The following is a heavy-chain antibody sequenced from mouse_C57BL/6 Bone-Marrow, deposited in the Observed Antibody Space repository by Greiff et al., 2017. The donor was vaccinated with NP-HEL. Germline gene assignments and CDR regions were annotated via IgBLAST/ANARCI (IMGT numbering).Heavy chain of an antibody. Sequence: VQLQQSGAELVRPGASVKLSCTASGFNIKDDYMHWVKQRPEQGLEWIGWIDPEDGDTEYASKFQGKATITADTSSNTAYLQLSSLTSEDTAVYYCTTSSPAGDWGQGTTLTVSS. D-gene: IGHD1-1*01. CDR1: GFNIKDDY. V-gene: IGHV14-4*01. CDR2: IDPEDGDT. J-gene: IGHJ2*01. CDR3: TTSSPAGD.